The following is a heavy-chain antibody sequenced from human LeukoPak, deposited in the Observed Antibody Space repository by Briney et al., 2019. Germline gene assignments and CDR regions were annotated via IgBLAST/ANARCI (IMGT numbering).Heavy chain of an antibody. J-gene: IGHJ4*02. CDR1: GYTFTGYY. Sequence: GASVKVSCKASGYTFTGYYMHWVRQAPGQGLEWMGWIDPKTGNQNYAQKFQGRVTMTSDTSITTFYMELSRLTSDDTAVYYCARGGFHHGFDFWGQGTVVTVSS. V-gene: IGHV1-2*02. D-gene: IGHD2-8*01. CDR3: ARGGFHHGFDF. CDR2: IDPKTGNQ.